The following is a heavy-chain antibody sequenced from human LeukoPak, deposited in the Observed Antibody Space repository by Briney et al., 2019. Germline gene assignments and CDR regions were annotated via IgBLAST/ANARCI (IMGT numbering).Heavy chain of an antibody. CDR2: IHRSGSP. CDR3: AREILGGFNPGAY. CDR1: LVSTTSNF. D-gene: IGHD1-14*01. V-gene: IGHV4-4*02. J-gene: IGHJ4*02. Sequence: PSETLSLTRTVSLVSTTSNFWSWVRQPPGKGLEWIGEIHRSGSPNYNPSLQSRVTISIDRSRNQIALELSSVTAADTAVYYCAREILGGFNPGAYWGQGTLVTVSS.